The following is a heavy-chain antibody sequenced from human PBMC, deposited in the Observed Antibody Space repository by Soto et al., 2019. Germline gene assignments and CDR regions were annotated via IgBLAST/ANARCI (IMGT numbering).Heavy chain of an antibody. J-gene: IGHJ3*02. D-gene: IGHD1-7*01. CDR3: AKGNSWSSSLVLDI. CDR2: ISGSGGST. V-gene: IGHV3-23*01. Sequence: GGSLRLSCAASGRTVSSYGMNWVRQAPGKELEWVSAISGSGGSTYYADSVKGRFTISRDSSKNTLYLQMNSLRAEDTAVYYCAKGNSWSSSLVLDIWGQGTMVTVSS. CDR1: GRTVSSYG.